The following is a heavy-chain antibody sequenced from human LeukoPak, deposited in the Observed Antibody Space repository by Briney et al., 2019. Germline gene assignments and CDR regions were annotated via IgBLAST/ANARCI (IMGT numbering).Heavy chain of an antibody. CDR3: ARGGFYYDTSGYVESFDY. CDR2: ISTHNGDT. CDR1: VYTFTTYG. D-gene: IGHD3-22*01. Sequence: ASLKVSSKPSVYTFTTYGVSWVRQAPGQGLEWMGCISTHNGDTNYAQKVQDRVTMTTDTSTNTAYMELRSLRSDDTAVYYCARGGFYYDTSGYVESFDYWGQGTLVTVSS. J-gene: IGHJ4*02. V-gene: IGHV1-18*01.